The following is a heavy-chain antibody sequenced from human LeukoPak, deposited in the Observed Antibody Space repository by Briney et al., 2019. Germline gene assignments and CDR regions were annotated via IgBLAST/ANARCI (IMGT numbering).Heavy chain of an antibody. V-gene: IGHV3-48*01. J-gene: IGHJ5*02. CDR2: ISSSSSTI. CDR1: GFTLSSYS. CDR3: ARDLRFLEWLKRGNNWFDP. D-gene: IGHD3-3*01. Sequence: GGSLRLSCAASGFTLSSYSMNWVRQAPGNGLEWVSYISSSSSTIYYADSVKGRFTISRDNAKNSLYLQMNSLRAEDTAVYYCARDLRFLEWLKRGNNWFDPWGQGTLVTVSS.